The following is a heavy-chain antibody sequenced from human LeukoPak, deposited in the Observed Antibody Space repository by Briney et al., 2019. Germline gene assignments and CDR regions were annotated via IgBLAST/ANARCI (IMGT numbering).Heavy chain of an antibody. Sequence: GGSLRPSCAASGFTFSDYYMSWIRQAPGKGLEWVSYISRGGSSVYYADSVKDRFTISRDNAKNSLYLQMKSLRADDTAVYYCAKAQQQLVTFDSWGQGNLVTVSS. D-gene: IGHD6-13*01. V-gene: IGHV3-11*01. CDR3: AKAQQQLVTFDS. CDR2: ISRGGSSV. J-gene: IGHJ4*02. CDR1: GFTFSDYY.